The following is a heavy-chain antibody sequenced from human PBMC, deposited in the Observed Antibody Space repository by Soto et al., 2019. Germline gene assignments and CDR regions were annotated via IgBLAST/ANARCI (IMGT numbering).Heavy chain of an antibody. CDR1: GYTFTSYD. Sequence: QVQLVQSGAEVKKPGASVKVSCKASGYTFTSYDINWVRQATGQGLEWMGWMNPNSGNTGYAQKFQGRVTMTRNTSMSTAYMELSSLRSEDTAVYSCARGIKYYDSGDDAFDIWGQGTMVTVSS. D-gene: IGHD3-10*01. CDR2: MNPNSGNT. CDR3: ARGIKYYDSGDDAFDI. V-gene: IGHV1-8*01. J-gene: IGHJ3*02.